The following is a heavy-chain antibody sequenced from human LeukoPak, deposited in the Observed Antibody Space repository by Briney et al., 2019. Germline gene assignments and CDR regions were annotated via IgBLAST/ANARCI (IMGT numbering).Heavy chain of an antibody. D-gene: IGHD2-15*01. J-gene: IGHJ4*02. Sequence: GGSLRLSCAASGITFSNYAMSWVRQAPGKGLEWVSGISDSGDGTYYADSVKGRFTISIDTSKNTLYLQMNSLRAEDTAVYYCARLYCSDGTCHFDYWGQGTLLTVSS. V-gene: IGHV3-23*01. CDR1: GITFSNYA. CDR2: ISDSGDGT. CDR3: ARLYCSDGTCHFDY.